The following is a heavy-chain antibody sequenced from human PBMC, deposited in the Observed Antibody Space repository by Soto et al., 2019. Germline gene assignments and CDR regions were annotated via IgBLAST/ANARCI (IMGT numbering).Heavy chain of an antibody. CDR1: GGSISSSSYY. Sequence: SETLSLTCTVSGGSISSSSYYWGWIRQPPGKGLEWIGSIYYSGSTYYNPSLKSRVTISVDTSKNQFSLKLSSVTAADTAVYYCARLSGYDMGYYYYYGMDVWGQGTTVTV. D-gene: IGHD5-12*01. CDR3: ARLSGYDMGYYYYYGMDV. J-gene: IGHJ6*02. V-gene: IGHV4-39*01. CDR2: IYYSGST.